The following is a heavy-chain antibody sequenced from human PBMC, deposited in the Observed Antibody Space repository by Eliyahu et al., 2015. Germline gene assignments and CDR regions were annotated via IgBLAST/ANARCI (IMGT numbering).Heavy chain of an antibody. CDR1: GFTFSSYS. J-gene: IGHJ4*02. V-gene: IGHV3-21*01. CDR2: ISSSSSYI. CDR3: ARVGGLRGVMFDY. D-gene: IGHD3-10*01. Sequence: EXQLVEPGGGLVKPGGSLRLSCAASGFTFSSYSMNWVRQAPGKGLEWVSSISSSSSYIYYADSVKGRFTISRDNAKNSLYLQMNSLRAEDTAVYYCARVGGLRGVMFDYWGQGTLVTVSS.